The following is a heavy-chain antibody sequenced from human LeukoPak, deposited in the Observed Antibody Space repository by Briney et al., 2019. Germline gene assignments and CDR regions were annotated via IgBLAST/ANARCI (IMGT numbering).Heavy chain of an antibody. V-gene: IGHV3-23*01. CDR3: ARASALGSCTATRCLTFDS. D-gene: IGHD2-8*02. Sequence: PGGSLRLSCAASGFTFSNYAMTWVRQAPGKGLEWVSSISAGGGSTYYADFVKGRFTITRDTFRNTVFLQMYGLRVEDTAVYYCARASALGSCTATRCLTFDSWGQGTLVTVSS. CDR2: ISAGGGST. J-gene: IGHJ4*02. CDR1: GFTFSNYA.